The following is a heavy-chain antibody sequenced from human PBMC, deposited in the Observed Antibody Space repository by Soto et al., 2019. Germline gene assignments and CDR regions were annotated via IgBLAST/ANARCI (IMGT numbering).Heavy chain of an antibody. J-gene: IGHJ4*02. Sequence: EVQLVESGGGLVQPGRSLRLSCAASGFTFDDYAMHWVRQAPGKGLEWVSGISWNSGSIGYADSVKGRFTISRDNAKNSLYLQMNSLRAEDTALYYCASVDYWGQGTLVTVSS. CDR3: ASVDY. V-gene: IGHV3-9*01. CDR1: GFTFDDYA. CDR2: ISWNSGSI.